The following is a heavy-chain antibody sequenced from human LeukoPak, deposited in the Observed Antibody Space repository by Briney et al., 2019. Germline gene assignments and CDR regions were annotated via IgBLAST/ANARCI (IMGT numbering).Heavy chain of an antibody. Sequence: SETLSLTCAVSGGSISSRTYYWAWIRQPPGKGLEWIGSIYYSGSTYYNPSLKSRVTISVDTSKNQFSLKLSSVTAADTAVYYCACFWSGYPTYNYYYYMDVWGKGTTVTISS. CDR1: GGSISSRTYY. V-gene: IGHV4-39*07. D-gene: IGHD3-3*01. CDR2: IYYSGST. CDR3: ACFWSGYPTYNYYYYMDV. J-gene: IGHJ6*03.